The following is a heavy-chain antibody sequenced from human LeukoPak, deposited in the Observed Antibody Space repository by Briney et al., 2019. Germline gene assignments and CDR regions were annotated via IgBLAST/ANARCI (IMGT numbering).Heavy chain of an antibody. D-gene: IGHD3-10*01. Sequence: GGSLRLSCAPSVYTFSIYAMSWVRQAPGKGLEWVSAISGSGDSTYYADSVKGRFTISRDTTKNTLYLQMESMRAENAAVYYCAKGRWFGDLFTFDYWGQGTLVTVSS. CDR1: VYTFSIYA. CDR3: AKGRWFGDLFTFDY. CDR2: ISGSGDST. J-gene: IGHJ4*02. V-gene: IGHV3-23*01.